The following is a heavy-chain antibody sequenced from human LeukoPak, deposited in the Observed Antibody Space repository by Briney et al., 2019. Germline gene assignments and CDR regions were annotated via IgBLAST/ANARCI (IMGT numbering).Heavy chain of an antibody. CDR3: ARVTHTELSTWFDP. D-gene: IGHD1-26*01. CDR1: GGTFNNYA. J-gene: IGHJ5*02. V-gene: IGHV1-69*13. CDR2: IIPIFGSS. Sequence: ASVTVCFTCAGGTFNNYAINWVRQAPGQGLEWMGGIIPIFGSSNYSQKVQGRVTITADESTTTAYMELNSLRSEDTAVYYCARVTHTELSTWFDPWGQGPLVTVSS.